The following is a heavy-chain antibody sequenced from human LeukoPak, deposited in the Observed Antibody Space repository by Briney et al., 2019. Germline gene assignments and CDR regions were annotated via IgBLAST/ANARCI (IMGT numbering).Heavy chain of an antibody. CDR3: AKDRGNYDFWSGLDY. D-gene: IGHD3-3*01. V-gene: IGHV3-30*02. Sequence: PGGSLRLSCVASGFTFSSYGMHWVRQAPGKGLEWVAFIQYDGSKKYYADSVKGRFTISRDNSKNTLYLQMNSLRAEDTAVYYCAKDRGNYDFWSGLDYWGQGTLVTVSS. J-gene: IGHJ4*02. CDR2: IQYDGSKK. CDR1: GFTFSSYG.